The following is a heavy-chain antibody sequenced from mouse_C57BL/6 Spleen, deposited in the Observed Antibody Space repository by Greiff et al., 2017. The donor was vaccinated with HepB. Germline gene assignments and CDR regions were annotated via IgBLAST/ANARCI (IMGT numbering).Heavy chain of an antibody. Sequence: EVQLQQSGPELVKPGASVKISCKASGYTFTDYYMNWVKQSHGKSLEWIGDINPNNGGTSYNQKFKGKATLTVDKSSSTAYMELRSLTSEDSAVYYCARADGYSLPYYAMDYWGQGTSVTVSS. CDR1: GYTFTDYY. CDR2: INPNNGGT. V-gene: IGHV1-26*01. J-gene: IGHJ4*01. CDR3: ARADGYSLPYYAMDY. D-gene: IGHD2-3*01.